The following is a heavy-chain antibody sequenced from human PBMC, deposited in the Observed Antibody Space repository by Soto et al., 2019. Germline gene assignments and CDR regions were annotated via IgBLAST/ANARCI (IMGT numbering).Heavy chain of an antibody. CDR2: IYHSGST. CDR1: SGSISSSNW. Sequence: TLSLTCAVSSGSISSSNWWSWVRQPPGKGLEWIGEIYHSGSTNYNPSLKSRVTISVDKSKNQFSLKLSSVTAADTAVYYCARGRGVYDILTGYHSGSFDYWGQGTLVTVSS. CDR3: ARGRGVYDILTGYHSGSFDY. J-gene: IGHJ4*02. D-gene: IGHD3-9*01. V-gene: IGHV4-4*02.